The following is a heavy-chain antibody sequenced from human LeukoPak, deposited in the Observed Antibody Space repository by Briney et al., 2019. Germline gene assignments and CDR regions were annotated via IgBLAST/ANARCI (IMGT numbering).Heavy chain of an antibody. CDR3: AKDSYDSSGYYPDH. D-gene: IGHD3-22*01. J-gene: IGHJ4*02. CDR1: GFTFSSYG. Sequence: GGSLRLSCAASGFTFSSYGMSWVRQAPGKGLEWVSAIGGRDGSTYYADSVKGRFTISRDNSKNTLYLQMNSLRAEDTAVYYCAKDSYDSSGYYPDHWGQGTLVTVSS. CDR2: IGGRDGST. V-gene: IGHV3-23*01.